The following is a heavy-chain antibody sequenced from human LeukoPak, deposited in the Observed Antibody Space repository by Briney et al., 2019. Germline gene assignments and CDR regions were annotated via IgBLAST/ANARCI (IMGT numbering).Heavy chain of an antibody. CDR1: GFTFSDYT. D-gene: IGHD3-10*01. J-gene: IGHJ5*02. Sequence: GGSLRLSCVASGFTFSDYTMHWVRQAPGKALEWVSSINSGNNYIYYADSVKGRFTISRDNAKNSLFLQMNSLRADDTAVYYCARRRSTMVRAHNWFDPWGQGTLVTVSS. V-gene: IGHV3-21*06. CDR3: ARRRSTMVRAHNWFDP. CDR2: INSGNNYI.